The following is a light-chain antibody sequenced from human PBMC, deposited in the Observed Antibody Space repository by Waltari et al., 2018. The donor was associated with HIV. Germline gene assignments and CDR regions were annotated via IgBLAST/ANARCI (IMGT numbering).Light chain of an antibody. CDR1: ALPKQY. V-gene: IGLV3-10*01. CDR2: EDS. J-gene: IGLJ3*02. Sequence: YELTQPPSVSVSPGQTARITCSGDALPKQYAYWYQQKSGQAPVLVIYEDSKRPSGIPERFSGSSSGTMATLTISGAQVEDEADYYCYSTDSNVWVFGGGTKLTVL. CDR3: YSTDSNVWV.